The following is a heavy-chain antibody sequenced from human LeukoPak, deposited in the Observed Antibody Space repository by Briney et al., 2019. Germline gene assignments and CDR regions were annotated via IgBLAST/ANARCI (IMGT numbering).Heavy chain of an antibody. CDR2: IYYSGST. D-gene: IGHD6-13*01. CDR1: GGSISSSSYY. V-gene: IGHV4-61*01. Sequence: SETLSLTCTVSGGSISSSSYYWSWIRQPPGKGLEWIGYIYYSGSTNYNPSLKSRVTISVDTSKNQFSLKLSSVTAADTAVYYCARVQGEQQLDKYFDYWGQGTLVTVSS. CDR3: ARVQGEQQLDKYFDY. J-gene: IGHJ4*02.